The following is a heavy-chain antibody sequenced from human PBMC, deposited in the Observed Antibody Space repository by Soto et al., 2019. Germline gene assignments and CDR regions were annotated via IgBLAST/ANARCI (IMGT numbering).Heavy chain of an antibody. Sequence: ASETLSLTCTVSGGSISSSSYYWGWIRQPLGKGLEWIGSIYYSGSTYYNPSLKSRVTISVDTSKNQFSLKLSSVTAADTAVYYCASTRVVIIPYPYYYGMDVWGQGTTVTVSS. J-gene: IGHJ6*02. CDR3: ASTRVVIIPYPYYYGMDV. V-gene: IGHV4-39*01. D-gene: IGHD3-3*01. CDR1: GGSISSSSYY. CDR2: IYYSGST.